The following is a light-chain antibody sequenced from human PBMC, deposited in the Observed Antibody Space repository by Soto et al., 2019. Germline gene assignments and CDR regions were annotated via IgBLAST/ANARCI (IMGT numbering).Light chain of an antibody. J-gene: IGKJ1*01. CDR3: QQSYSTPWT. CDR1: QSISSY. V-gene: IGKV1-39*01. CDR2: AAS. Sequence: DIQRTKSASSLSASVGDRVTITCRASQSISSYLNWYQQKPGKAPKLLIYAASSLQSGVPSRFSGSGSGTDFTLTISSLQPEDFATYYCQQSYSTPWTFGQGTKVDIK.